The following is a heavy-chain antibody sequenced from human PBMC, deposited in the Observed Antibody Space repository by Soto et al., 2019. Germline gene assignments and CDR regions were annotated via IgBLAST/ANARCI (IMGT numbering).Heavy chain of an antibody. CDR1: GFTVSNNY. J-gene: IGHJ4*02. V-gene: IGHV3-53*02. CDR2: IYSGGST. D-gene: IGHD6-13*01. Sequence: EVQLVETGGGLIQPGGSLRLSCAASGFTVSNNYMSWVRQAPGKGLEWVSLIYSGGSTYYADSVKGRFTISRDNSNNTLYLQMNSLRAEDTAVYYCATYSSLDYWGQGTLVTVSS. CDR3: ATYSSLDY.